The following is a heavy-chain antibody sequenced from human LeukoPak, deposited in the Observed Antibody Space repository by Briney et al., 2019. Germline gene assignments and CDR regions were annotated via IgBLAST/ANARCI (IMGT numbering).Heavy chain of an antibody. CDR2: INHSGST. D-gene: IGHD3-22*01. J-gene: IGHJ4*02. Sequence: SETLSLTCAVYGGSFSGCYWSWIRQPPGKGLEWIGEINHSGSTNYNPSLKSRVTISVDTSKNQFSLKLSSVTAADTAVYYCAVNYYDSSGYRFWGQGTLVTVSS. CDR3: AVNYYDSSGYRF. V-gene: IGHV4-34*01. CDR1: GGSFSGCY.